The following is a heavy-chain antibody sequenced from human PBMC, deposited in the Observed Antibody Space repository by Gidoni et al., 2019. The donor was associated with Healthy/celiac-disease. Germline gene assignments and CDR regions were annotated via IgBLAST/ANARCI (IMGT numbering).Heavy chain of an antibody. CDR2: IYYSGST. Sequence: QVQLQESGPGLVKPSETLSLTCTVSGGSISSYYWSWIRQPPGKGLEWIGYIYYSGSTNYNPSLKSRVTISVDTSKNQFSLKLSSVTAADTAVYYCARQSQWLVDDAFDIWGQGTMVTVSS. D-gene: IGHD6-19*01. V-gene: IGHV4-59*08. J-gene: IGHJ3*02. CDR3: ARQSQWLVDDAFDI. CDR1: GGSISSYY.